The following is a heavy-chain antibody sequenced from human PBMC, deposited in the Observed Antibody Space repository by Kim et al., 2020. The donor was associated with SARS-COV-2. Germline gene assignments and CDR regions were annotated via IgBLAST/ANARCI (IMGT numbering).Heavy chain of an antibody. CDR3: ARLLLPGDSSGYHFGY. CDR1: GGSFSGYY. J-gene: IGHJ4*02. CDR2: INHSGST. V-gene: IGHV4-34*01. D-gene: IGHD3-22*01. Sequence: SETLSLTCAVYGGSFSGYYWSWIRQPPGKGLEWIGEINHSGSTNYNPSLKSRVTISVDTSKNQFSLKLSSVTAADTAVYYCARLLLPGDSSGYHFGYWGQGTLVTVSS.